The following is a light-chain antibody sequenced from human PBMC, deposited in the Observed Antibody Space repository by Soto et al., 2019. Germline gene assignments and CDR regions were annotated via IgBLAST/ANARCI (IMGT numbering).Light chain of an antibody. CDR3: SSYTTATTLV. CDR2: DVS. J-gene: IGLJ3*02. CDR1: SSDIGSYNY. V-gene: IGLV2-14*03. Sequence: QSALTQPASVSGTPGQSIIISCAGTSSDIGSYNYVSWYQHHPGKAPKLILFDVSKRPSGVSNRFSGSKSGNSASLSISGLEAEDEADYYCSSYTTATTLVFGGGPKVTVL.